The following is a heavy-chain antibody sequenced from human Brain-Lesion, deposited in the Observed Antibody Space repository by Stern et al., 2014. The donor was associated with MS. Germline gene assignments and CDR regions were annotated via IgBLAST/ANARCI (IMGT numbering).Heavy chain of an antibody. CDR2: INPNTGGT. V-gene: IGHV1-2*02. CDR1: GYIFTGYY. D-gene: IGHD3-3*01. CDR3: ARDQRGITIFGVVTDYYYLGMDV. Sequence: QVQLVQSGAEVKKPGASVKVSCKTSGYIFTGYYIHWVRQAPGQGLEWMAWINPNTGGTKYAQKFQGRDTMSRGTSISTAYVELSSLTSDDTAVYYCARDQRGITIFGVVTDYYYLGMDVWGQGTTVTVSS. J-gene: IGHJ6*02.